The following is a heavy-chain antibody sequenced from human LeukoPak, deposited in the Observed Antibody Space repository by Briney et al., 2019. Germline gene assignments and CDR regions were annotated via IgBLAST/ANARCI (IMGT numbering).Heavy chain of an antibody. CDR2: IDQDGSEK. D-gene: IGHD4-17*01. V-gene: IGHV3-7*01. CDR3: ARVRYGDYYFDY. Sequence: GGSVRLSCAASGFTFSSYWMSWVRHAPGKGLEWVANIDQDGSEKYYVDSVKGRFTISRDNAKNSVYLQMNSLRAEDTAVYYCARVRYGDYYFDYWGQGTLVTVSS. J-gene: IGHJ4*02. CDR1: GFTFSSYW.